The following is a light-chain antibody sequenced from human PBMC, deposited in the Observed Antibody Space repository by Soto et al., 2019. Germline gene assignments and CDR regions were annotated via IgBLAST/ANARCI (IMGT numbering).Light chain of an antibody. Sequence: EMVMTQSPDTLSVSPGERATLSCRASQSIRNDLAWYQQKPGQAPRLLIYGASTRATGIPARFSGSGSGTEFTLTISSLQSEDFAVYYCQQYNKWPWTFGQGTKVDIK. V-gene: IGKV3-15*01. J-gene: IGKJ1*01. CDR2: GAS. CDR1: QSIRND. CDR3: QQYNKWPWT.